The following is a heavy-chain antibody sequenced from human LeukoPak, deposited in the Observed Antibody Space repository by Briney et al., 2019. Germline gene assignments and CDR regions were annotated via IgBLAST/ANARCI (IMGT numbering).Heavy chain of an antibody. CDR1: GFTFSSYA. CDR3: ARGAQWELPSHFDY. V-gene: IGHV3-64*01. CDR2: ISSNGGST. J-gene: IGHJ4*02. Sequence: GGSLRLSCAASGFTFSSYAMHWVRQAPGKGLEYVSAISSNGGSTYYANSVKGRFTISRDNSKNTLCLQMGSLRAGDMAVYYCARGAQWELPSHFDYWGQGTLVTVSS. D-gene: IGHD1-26*01.